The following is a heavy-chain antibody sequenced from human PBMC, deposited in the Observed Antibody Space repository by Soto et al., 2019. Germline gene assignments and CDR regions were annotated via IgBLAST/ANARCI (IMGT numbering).Heavy chain of an antibody. J-gene: IGHJ4*02. V-gene: IGHV3-9*01. CDR1: GFTFDDYA. D-gene: IGHD3-22*01. Sequence: EVQLVESGGGLVQPGRSLRLSCAASGFTFDDYAMHWVRQAPGKGLEWVSGINWNSGRIGYADSVKGRFTISRDNAKNSLYLQMNSLRAEDTALYYCSKDKGRYYDDGSGYGFDYWGQGTLVTVSS. CDR3: SKDKGRYYDDGSGYGFDY. CDR2: INWNSGRI.